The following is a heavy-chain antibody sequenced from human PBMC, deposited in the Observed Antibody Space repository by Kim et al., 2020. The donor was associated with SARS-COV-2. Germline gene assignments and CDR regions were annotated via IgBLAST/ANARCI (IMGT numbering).Heavy chain of an antibody. V-gene: IGHV4-39*01. CDR2: IYYSGST. J-gene: IGHJ6*02. CDR1: GGSISSSSYY. D-gene: IGHD3-3*01. CDR3: ARQNDFWSGYQYYGMDV. Sequence: SETLSLTCTVSGGSISSSSYYWGWIRQPPGKGLEWIGSIYYSGSTYYNPSLKSRVTISVDTSKNQFSLKLSSVTAADTAVYYCARQNDFWSGYQYYGMDVWGQGTTVTVSS.